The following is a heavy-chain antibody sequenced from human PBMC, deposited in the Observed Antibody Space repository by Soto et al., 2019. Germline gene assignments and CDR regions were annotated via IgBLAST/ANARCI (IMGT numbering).Heavy chain of an antibody. CDR1: GYTFTSYA. CDR2: INAGNGNT. D-gene: IGHD3-10*01. Sequence: GASVKVSCKASGYTFTSYAMHWVRQAPGQRLEWMGWINAGNGNTKYSQKFQGRVTITRDTSASTAYMELSSLRSEDTAVYYCARGRYYYGSGSPTTLCLVSWGQGTLVTVSS. CDR3: ARGRYYYGSGSPTTLCLVS. V-gene: IGHV1-3*01. J-gene: IGHJ4*02.